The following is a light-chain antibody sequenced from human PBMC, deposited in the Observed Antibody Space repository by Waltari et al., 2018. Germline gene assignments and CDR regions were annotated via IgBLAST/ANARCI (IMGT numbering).Light chain of an antibody. CDR1: SSDDGGYNY. V-gene: IGLV2-8*01. Sequence: QSALTQPPSASGSPGQSVTISCTGTSSDDGGYNYVSWYQQHPGKAPKLLIFEVTKRPSGVPVRFSGSKSGDMASLTVSVLQADDEADYFCSAYVGSEVVFGEGTKLTVL. J-gene: IGLJ3*02. CDR3: SAYVGSEVV. CDR2: EVT.